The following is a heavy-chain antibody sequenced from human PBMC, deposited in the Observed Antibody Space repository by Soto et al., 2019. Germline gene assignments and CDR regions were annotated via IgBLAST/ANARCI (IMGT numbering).Heavy chain of an antibody. J-gene: IGHJ6*02. Sequence: QVQLVQSGAEVKKPGASVKVSCKASGYTFTSYDINWVRQATGQGLEWMGWMNPNSGNTGYAQKFQGRVTMTRNNSRSTAYMEQSSLRSEDTAVYYCARERTGTTSMDVWGQGTTVTVSS. CDR2: MNPNSGNT. CDR3: ARERTGTTSMDV. CDR1: GYTFTSYD. D-gene: IGHD1-1*01. V-gene: IGHV1-8*01.